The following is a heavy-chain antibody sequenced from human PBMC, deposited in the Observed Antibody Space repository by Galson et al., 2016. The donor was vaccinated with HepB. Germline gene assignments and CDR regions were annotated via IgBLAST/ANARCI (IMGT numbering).Heavy chain of an antibody. CDR1: GDSVSSNSAA. J-gene: IGHJ6*02. D-gene: IGHD2-2*02. CDR2: TYYRSKWYH. Sequence: CAISGDSVSSNSAAWNWIRQSPSRGLEWLGRTYYRSKWYHDYGVSVKSRITINADTSKNQFSLQLNSVAPEDTALYYCAREGFIVVAPAVIRGALSTLDYYGLDVWGQGTTVTVSS. V-gene: IGHV6-1*01. CDR3: AREGFIVVAPAVIRGALSTLDYYGLDV.